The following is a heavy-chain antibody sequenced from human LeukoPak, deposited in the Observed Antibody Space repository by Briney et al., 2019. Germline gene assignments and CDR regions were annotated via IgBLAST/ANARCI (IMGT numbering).Heavy chain of an antibody. CDR2: ITSSSTTI. CDR1: GFTFSDYS. V-gene: IGHV3-48*01. CDR3: ARRPNAGCYGIAY. J-gene: IGHJ4*02. Sequence: GGSLSLSCVASGFTFSDYSMNWVRQAPGKGLEWVSYITSSSTTIHYADSVKGRFTISRDNAKNSLYLQMNSLRGEDTAVYYCARRPNAGCYGIAYSGQGTLVTVSS. D-gene: IGHD2-15*01.